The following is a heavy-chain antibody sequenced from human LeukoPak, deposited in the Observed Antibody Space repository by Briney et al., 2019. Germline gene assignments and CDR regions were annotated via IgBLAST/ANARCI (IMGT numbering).Heavy chain of an antibody. CDR1: GGTFSSYA. Sequence: SVKVSCKASGGTFSSYAISWVRQAPGQGLEWMGGIIPIFGTANNAQKFQGRVTITADESTSTAYMELRSLRSEDTAVYYCASGEGGAAFDIWGQGTMVSVSS. CDR3: ASGEGGAAFDI. CDR2: IIPIFGTA. D-gene: IGHD3-10*01. J-gene: IGHJ3*02. V-gene: IGHV1-69*13.